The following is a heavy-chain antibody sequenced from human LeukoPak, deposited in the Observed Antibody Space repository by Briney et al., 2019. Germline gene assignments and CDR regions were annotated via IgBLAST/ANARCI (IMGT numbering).Heavy chain of an antibody. J-gene: IGHJ4*02. V-gene: IGHV3-74*03. Sequence: PGGSLRLTCAASGFTFSSYWMHWVRQAPGKGLVWVSRINSDGSSTTYADSVKGRFTISRDNAKNTLYLQMNSLRAGDTAMYYCARQYSYDSSGYYPWDYWGQGTLVTVSS. CDR2: INSDGSST. CDR1: GFTFSSYW. D-gene: IGHD3-22*01. CDR3: ARQYSYDSSGYYPWDY.